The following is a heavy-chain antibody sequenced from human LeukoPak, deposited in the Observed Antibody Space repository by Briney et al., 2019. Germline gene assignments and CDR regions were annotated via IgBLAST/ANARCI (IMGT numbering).Heavy chain of an antibody. Sequence: GGPLRLSCAASGFTFDDYGMSWVRQAPGKGLEWVSGINWNGGSTGYADSVKGRFTISRDNAKNSLYLQMNSLRAEDTALYHCARVPGGSYYYYGMDVWGQGTTVTVSS. D-gene: IGHD4-23*01. CDR2: INWNGGST. CDR1: GFTFDDYG. V-gene: IGHV3-20*01. CDR3: ARVPGGSYYYYGMDV. J-gene: IGHJ6*02.